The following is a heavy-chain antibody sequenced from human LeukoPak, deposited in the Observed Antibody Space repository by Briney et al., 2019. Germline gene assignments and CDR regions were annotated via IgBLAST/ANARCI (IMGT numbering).Heavy chain of an antibody. CDR3: ARDQGYYGSGSYSGINDY. Sequence: ASVKVSCKASGYTFTSYGISWVRQAPGQGLEWMGWISAYNGNTNYAQKLQGGVTMATDTSTSTAYMELRSLRSDDTAVYYCARDQGYYGSGSYSGINDYWGQGTLVTVSS. V-gene: IGHV1-18*01. CDR1: GYTFTSYG. D-gene: IGHD3-10*01. CDR2: ISAYNGNT. J-gene: IGHJ4*02.